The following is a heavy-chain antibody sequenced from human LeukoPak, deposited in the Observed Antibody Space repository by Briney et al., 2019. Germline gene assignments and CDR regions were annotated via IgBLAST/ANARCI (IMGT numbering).Heavy chain of an antibody. D-gene: IGHD3-22*01. CDR2: ISSSSSYI. J-gene: IGHJ4*02. V-gene: IGHV3-21*01. Sequence: GGSLRLSCAASGFTFSSYSMNWVRQAPGKGLEWVSSISSSSSYIYYADSVKGRFTISRDNAKNSLCLQMNSLRAEDTAVYYCARHVVAAGFDYWGQGTLVTVSS. CDR1: GFTFSSYS. CDR3: ARHVVAAGFDY.